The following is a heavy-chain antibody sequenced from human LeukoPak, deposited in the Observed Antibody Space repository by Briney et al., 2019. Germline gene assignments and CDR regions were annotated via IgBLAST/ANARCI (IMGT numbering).Heavy chain of an antibody. J-gene: IGHJ6*03. CDR3: ARGMVRGVIIAEDYYYYMDV. CDR1: GGPITTYY. D-gene: IGHD3-10*01. Sequence: SETLSLTCTVSGGPITTYYLSWIRQSAGMGLEWIGRISGSGVITYNPSLKSRVILSLDTSNNHFSLKLISVTAADTAVYYCARGMVRGVIIAEDYYYYMDVWGKGTTVTVSS. CDR2: ISGSGVI. V-gene: IGHV4-4*07.